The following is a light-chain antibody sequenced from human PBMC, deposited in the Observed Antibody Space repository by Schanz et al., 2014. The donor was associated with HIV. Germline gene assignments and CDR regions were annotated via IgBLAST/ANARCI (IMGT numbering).Light chain of an antibody. Sequence: QSVLTQPPSASGTPGQRVSISCSGIGSNLVDWYQQLPGTAPKLVISNTFHRPSGVPDRFSGSKSGTSASLAISGLQSEDEADYYCSSYAGNNNGVFGGGTKLTVL. CDR3: SSYAGNNNGV. J-gene: IGLJ3*02. CDR1: GSNL. V-gene: IGLV1-44*01. CDR2: NTF.